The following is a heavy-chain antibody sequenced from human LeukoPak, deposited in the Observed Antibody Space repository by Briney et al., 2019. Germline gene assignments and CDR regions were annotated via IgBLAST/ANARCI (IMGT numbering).Heavy chain of an antibody. Sequence: SQTLYLTCTVSGGSISSDDYYWSWIRQPPGKGLEWIGYIYYSGSTYYNPSLKSRVTISVDTSKDQFSLKLSSVTAADTAVYYCARTQWDLPHDEGAFDIWGQGTMVTVSS. CDR1: GGSISSDDYY. CDR3: ARTQWDLPHDEGAFDI. J-gene: IGHJ3*02. CDR2: IYYSGST. V-gene: IGHV4-30-4*08. D-gene: IGHD1-26*01.